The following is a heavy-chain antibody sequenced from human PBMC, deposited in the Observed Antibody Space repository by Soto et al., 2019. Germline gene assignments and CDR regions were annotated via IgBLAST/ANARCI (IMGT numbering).Heavy chain of an antibody. CDR1: GGSISSYY. V-gene: IGHV4-59*01. D-gene: IGHD5-18*01. CDR3: ARETKNTSMVTL. CDR2: IYYKGTT. Sequence: SETLSLTCTVSGGSISSYYWTWIRQPPGKGLEWIGYIYYKGTTNYNPSLKSRVTISVDTSKKQFSLKLSSVTAADTAVYYCARETKNTSMVTLWGQGTLVTVSS. J-gene: IGHJ4*02.